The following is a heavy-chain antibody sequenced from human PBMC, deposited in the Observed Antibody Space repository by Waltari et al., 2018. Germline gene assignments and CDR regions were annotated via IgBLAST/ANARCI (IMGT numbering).Heavy chain of an antibody. V-gene: IGHV4-30-2*01. CDR3: ARVGVAEYDFWSGPKPTAIDYYMDV. CDR2: IYHSGST. Sequence: QLQLQESGSGLVKPSQTLSLTCAVSGGSISSGGYSWSWVRQPPGKGLEWIGYIYHSGSTYYNPSLKSRVTISVDRSKNQFSLKLSSVTAADTAVYYCARVGVAEYDFWSGPKPTAIDYYMDVWGKGTTVTVSS. J-gene: IGHJ6*03. CDR1: GGSISSGGYS. D-gene: IGHD3-3*01.